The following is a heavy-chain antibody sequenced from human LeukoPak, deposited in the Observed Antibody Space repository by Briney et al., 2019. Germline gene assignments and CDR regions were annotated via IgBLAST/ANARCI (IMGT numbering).Heavy chain of an antibody. CDR2: SRNKGQGYTT. CDR1: GFTSSGHY. CDR3: CTTVTTSRHMDV. D-gene: IGHD4-17*01. V-gene: IGHV3-72*01. J-gene: IGHJ6*03. Sequence: GGSLRLSCAASGFTSSGHYIDWVRQAPGKGLEWLGRSRNKGQGYTTEYAASVKGRFSFSRDESNNSLDLLMNSLKIEDTAVYYCCTTVTTSRHMDVWGKGTTVAISS.